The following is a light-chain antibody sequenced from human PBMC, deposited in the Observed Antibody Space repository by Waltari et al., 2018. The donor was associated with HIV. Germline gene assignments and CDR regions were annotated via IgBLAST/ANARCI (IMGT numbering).Light chain of an antibody. Sequence: ALTQPASVSVSPGQSLTIPCPGTHRDVGAYNPFSWYQQHPGKAPRLIIYDVSERPAGVSNRFTGSKSGNTASLTISGLQAEDEADYYCCSYVSEIVPCVFGGGTKLTVL. CDR3: CSYVSEIVPCV. CDR2: DVS. V-gene: IGLV2-23*02. J-gene: IGLJ3*02. CDR1: HRDVGAYNP.